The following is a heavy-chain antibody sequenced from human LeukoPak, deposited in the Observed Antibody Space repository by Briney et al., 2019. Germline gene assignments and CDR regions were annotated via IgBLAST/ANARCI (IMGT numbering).Heavy chain of an antibody. Sequence: SQTLSLTCTVSGASISSGTYDWTWIRQPPGKGLEWIGSIYYSGSTYYNPSSKSQITKTVDTTKNAFSLKLSSVTAADTAVYYCARRHDYDYVLGNYFDYWGQGTLVTVSS. V-gene: IGHV4-39*01. CDR2: IYYSGST. CDR1: GASISSGTYD. D-gene: IGHD3-16*01. J-gene: IGHJ4*02. CDR3: ARRHDYDYVLGNYFDY.